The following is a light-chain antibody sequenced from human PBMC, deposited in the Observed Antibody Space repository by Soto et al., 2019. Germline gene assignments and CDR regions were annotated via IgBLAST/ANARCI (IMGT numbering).Light chain of an antibody. CDR2: GAS. V-gene: IGKV3-20*01. CDR3: QQYGSSPRT. J-gene: IGKJ2*01. CDR1: QSVSSSY. Sequence: EIVLTQSPGTLSLSQGERATLSCRASQSVSSSYLAWYQQKPGQAPRLLIYGASSRATGIPDRFSGSGSGTDFTLTISRLEPEDFAVYYRQQYGSSPRTFGQGTKLEIK.